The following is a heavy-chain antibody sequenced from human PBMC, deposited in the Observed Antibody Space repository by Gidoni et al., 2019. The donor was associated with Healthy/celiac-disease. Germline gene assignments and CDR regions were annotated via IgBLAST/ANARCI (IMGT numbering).Heavy chain of an antibody. D-gene: IGHD3-10*01. J-gene: IGHJ3*02. CDR3: TRDRLLWFRELDAFDI. CDR2: IRSKAYGGTT. Sequence: EVQLVESGGGLVQPGRSLRLSCTASGFTFGDYAMSWVRQAPGKGLEWVGFIRSKAYGGTTEYAASVKGRFTISRDDSKSIAYLQMNSLKTEDTAVYYCTRDRLLWFRELDAFDIWGQGTMVTASS. V-gene: IGHV3-49*04. CDR1: GFTFGDYA.